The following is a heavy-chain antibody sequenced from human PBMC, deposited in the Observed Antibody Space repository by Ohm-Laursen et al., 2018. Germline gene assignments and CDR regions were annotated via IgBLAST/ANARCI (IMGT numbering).Heavy chain of an antibody. Sequence: GSSVKVSCKASGYTFTSYNINWVRQATGLGLEWMGWMNPNSGNTGYAQKFQGRVTMTRNTSISTAYMELSSLRSEDTAVYYCARGYYDFWSGYYSDRYYFDYWGQGTLVTVSS. J-gene: IGHJ4*02. V-gene: IGHV1-8*01. CDR2: MNPNSGNT. D-gene: IGHD3-3*01. CDR1: GYTFTSYN. CDR3: ARGYYDFWSGYYSDRYYFDY.